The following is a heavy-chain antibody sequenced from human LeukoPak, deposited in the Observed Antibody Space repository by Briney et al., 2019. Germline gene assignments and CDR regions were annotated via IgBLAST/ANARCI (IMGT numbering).Heavy chain of an antibody. CDR2: INPSGGST. D-gene: IGHD3-3*01. Sequence: ASVKVSCKASGYTFTSYYMHWLRQAPGQGLEWMGIINPSGGSTSYAQKFQGRVTMTRDTSTSTVYMELSSLRSEDTAVYYCARAGRRITIFGVVRYLGDYWGQGTLVTVSS. CDR3: ARAGRRITIFGVVRYLGDY. CDR1: GYTFTSYY. J-gene: IGHJ4*02. V-gene: IGHV1-46*03.